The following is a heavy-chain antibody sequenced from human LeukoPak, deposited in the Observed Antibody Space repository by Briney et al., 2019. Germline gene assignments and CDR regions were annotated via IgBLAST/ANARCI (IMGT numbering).Heavy chain of an antibody. CDR3: TTEGGGGRPPLGYYYMDV. CDR2: IRSKTDGGTT. CDR1: GFTFSNAW. V-gene: IGHV3-15*01. Sequence: RAGGFLRLSCAASGFTFSNAWMSWVRQAPGKGLEWVGRIRSKTDGGTTDYAAPVKGRFTISRDDSKNTLYLQMNSLKTEDTAVYYCTTEGGGGRPPLGYYYMDVWGKGTTVTVSS. J-gene: IGHJ6*03.